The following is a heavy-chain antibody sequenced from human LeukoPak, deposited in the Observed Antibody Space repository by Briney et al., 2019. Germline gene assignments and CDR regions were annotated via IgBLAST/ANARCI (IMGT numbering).Heavy chain of an antibody. CDR3: ARESAAKFDY. J-gene: IGHJ4*02. CDR2: IDPSDSYT. D-gene: IGHD2-15*01. V-gene: IGHV5-10-1*01. Sequence: NHGETLKISCKGSGYSFTSYWIAWVRQMPGKGLEWMGRIDPSDSYTSYSPSFQGHVTISVDNSISTAYLQWSSLKASDTAMYYCARESAAKFDYWGQGTLVTVSS. CDR1: GYSFTSYW.